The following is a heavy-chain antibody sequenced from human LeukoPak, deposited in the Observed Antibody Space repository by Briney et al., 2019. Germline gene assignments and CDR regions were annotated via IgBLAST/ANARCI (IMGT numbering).Heavy chain of an antibody. V-gene: IGHV4-34*01. CDR1: GGSFSGYY. Sequence: PSETLSLTCAVYGGSFSGYYWSWIRQPPGKGLEWIGEINHSGSTNYNPSLKSRVTISVDTSKNQFSLKLSSVTAADTAVYYCARLKPLAYCGGDCYYRDYWGQGTLVTVSS. D-gene: IGHD2-21*02. J-gene: IGHJ4*02. CDR3: ARLKPLAYCGGDCYYRDY. CDR2: INHSGST.